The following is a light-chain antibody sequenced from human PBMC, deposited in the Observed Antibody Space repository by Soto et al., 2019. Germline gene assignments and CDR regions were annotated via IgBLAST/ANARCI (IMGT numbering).Light chain of an antibody. CDR3: QQYNSYST. Sequence: DIKLTQSPSSLSASVGDRVTISCRASQSISSYLNWYQQKPGKAPKLLIYDASSLESGVPSRFSGSGSGTEFTLTISSLQPDDFATYYCQQYNSYSTFGQGTKVDIK. J-gene: IGKJ1*01. CDR1: QSISSY. V-gene: IGKV1-5*01. CDR2: DAS.